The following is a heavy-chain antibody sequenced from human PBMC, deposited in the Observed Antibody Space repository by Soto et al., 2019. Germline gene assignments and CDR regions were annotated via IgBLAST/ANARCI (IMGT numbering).Heavy chain of an antibody. CDR3: AKEEGDDYGGNFDY. V-gene: IGHV3-23*01. Sequence: GGSLRLSCAASGFTFSSYAMSWVRQAPGKGLEWVSAISGGGGSTYYADSVKGRFTISRDNSKNTLYLQMNSLRAEDTAVDYCAKEEGDDYGGNFDYWGQGTLVTVSS. CDR2: ISGGGGST. J-gene: IGHJ4*02. D-gene: IGHD4-17*01. CDR1: GFTFSSYA.